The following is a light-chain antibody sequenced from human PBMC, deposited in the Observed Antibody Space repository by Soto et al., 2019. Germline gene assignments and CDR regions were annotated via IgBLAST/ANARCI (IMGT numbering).Light chain of an antibody. CDR2: GAS. Sequence: EFVLTQSPGTLSLPPGERATLSCRASQSVSSSYLAWYLQKPGQAPRLLIYGASSMATGIPDRFSGSGSVTDFTLTISRLEPEDFAVYYCQQYGSSPETFGGG. J-gene: IGKJ4*01. CDR1: QSVSSSY. CDR3: QQYGSSPET. V-gene: IGKV3-20*01.